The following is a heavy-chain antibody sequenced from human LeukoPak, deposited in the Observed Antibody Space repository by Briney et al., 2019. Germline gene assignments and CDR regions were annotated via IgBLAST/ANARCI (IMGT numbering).Heavy chain of an antibody. J-gene: IGHJ4*02. CDR3: ARRRGYSGSYYYFDY. CDR2: INHSGST. Sequence: SETLSLTCAVYGGSFSGYYWSWIRQPPGKGLEWIGEINHSGSTNYNPSLKSRVTISVDTSKNQFSLKLSSVTAADTAVYYCARRRGYSGSYYYFDYWGQGTLVTVSS. D-gene: IGHD6-13*01. CDR1: GGSFSGYY. V-gene: IGHV4-34*01.